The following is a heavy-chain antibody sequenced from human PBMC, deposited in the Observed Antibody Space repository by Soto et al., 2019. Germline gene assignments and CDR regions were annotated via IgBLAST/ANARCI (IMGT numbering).Heavy chain of an antibody. Sequence: QVHLVQSGAEVKKPGASVKVSCKGSGYTFTSYGITWVRQAPGQGLAWMGWISAHNGNTDYAQKLQGRVTVTRDTSTSTAYMELRSLRSDDTAVYYCGRGRDGEYWGKGALVTVSS. V-gene: IGHV1-18*01. CDR2: ISAHNGNT. CDR3: GRGRDGEY. D-gene: IGHD3-10*01. CDR1: GYTFTSYG. J-gene: IGHJ4*02.